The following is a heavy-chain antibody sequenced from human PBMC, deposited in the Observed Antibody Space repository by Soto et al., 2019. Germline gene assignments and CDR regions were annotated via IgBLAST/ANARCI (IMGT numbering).Heavy chain of an antibody. CDR3: ARSQLVAAQQLVWNYYYYYGMDV. D-gene: IGHD6-13*01. CDR1: GGTFSSYA. V-gene: IGHV1-69*13. Sequence: ASVKVSCKASGGTFSSYAISWVRQAPGQGLEWMGGIIPIFGTANYAQKFQGRVTITADESTSTAYMELSSLRSEDTAVYYCARSQLVAAQQLVWNYYYYYGMDVWGQGTTVTVSS. J-gene: IGHJ6*02. CDR2: IIPIFGTA.